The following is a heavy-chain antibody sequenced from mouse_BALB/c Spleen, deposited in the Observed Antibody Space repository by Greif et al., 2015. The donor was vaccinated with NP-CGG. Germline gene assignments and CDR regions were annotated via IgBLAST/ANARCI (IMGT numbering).Heavy chain of an antibody. J-gene: IGHJ4*01. Sequence: VQVVESGAELARPGASVKLSCKASGYTFTSYWMQWVKQRPGQGLEWIGAIYPGDGDARYTQKFKGKATLTADKSSSTAYMQLSSLASEDSAVYYCAREGPTVEAMDYWGQGTSVTVSS. CDR3: AREGPTVEAMDY. CDR1: GYTFTSYW. D-gene: IGHD1-1*01. CDR2: IYPGDGDA. V-gene: IGHV1-87*01.